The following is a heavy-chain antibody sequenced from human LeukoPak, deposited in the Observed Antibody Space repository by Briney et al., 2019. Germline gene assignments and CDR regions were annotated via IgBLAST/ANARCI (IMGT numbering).Heavy chain of an antibody. V-gene: IGHV3-30-3*01. J-gene: IGHJ3*02. D-gene: IGHD3-9*01. CDR2: ISYDGSNK. CDR1: GFTFSSYA. Sequence: PGGSLRLSCAASGFTFSSYAMHWVRQAPGKGLEWVAVISYDGSNKYYADSVKGRFTISRDNSKNMLYLQMNSLRAEDTAVYYCARGRYFDWLFFDAFDIWGQGTMVTVSS. CDR3: ARGRYFDWLFFDAFDI.